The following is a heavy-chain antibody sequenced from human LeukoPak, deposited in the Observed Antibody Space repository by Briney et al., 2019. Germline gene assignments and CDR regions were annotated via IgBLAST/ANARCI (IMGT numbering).Heavy chain of an antibody. D-gene: IGHD3-9*01. CDR2: INHSGST. J-gene: IGHJ4*02. V-gene: IGHV4-34*01. CDR3: ARGQGLTDYYPSY. Sequence: PSETLSLTCAVYGGSFSGYYWSWIRQPPGKGLEWIGEINHSGSTNYNPSLKSRVTISVDTSKNQFSLKLSSVTAADTAVYYCARGQGLTDYYPSYWGQGTLVTVSS. CDR1: GGSFSGYY.